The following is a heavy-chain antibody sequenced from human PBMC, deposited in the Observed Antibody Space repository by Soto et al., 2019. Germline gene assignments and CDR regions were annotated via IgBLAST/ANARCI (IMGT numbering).Heavy chain of an antibody. J-gene: IGHJ4*02. V-gene: IGHV4-59*01. CDR2: IYYSGST. CDR3: ARGFRSSSSPLDY. Sequence: SETLSLTCTVSGGSINNYYWSWIRQPPGKGLEWIGYIYYSGSTNYNPSLKSRVTISLDTSKNQFSLKLGSVTAADTAVYFCARGFRSSSSPLDYWGQGTLVTVSS. CDR1: GGSINNYY. D-gene: IGHD6-6*01.